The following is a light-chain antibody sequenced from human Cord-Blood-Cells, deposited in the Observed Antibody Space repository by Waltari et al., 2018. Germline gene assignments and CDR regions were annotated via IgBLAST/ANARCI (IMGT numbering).Light chain of an antibody. CDR3: CSDAGSSTWV. J-gene: IGLJ3*02. V-gene: IGLV2-23*01. CDR1: SSDVGSYNL. Sequence: QSALTQPASVSGSPGQSITISCTGTSSDVGSYNLVSWYQQHPGKTPKLMIYEGSKRPSWVSNRFSGSKSGNTASLTISGLQAEDEADYYCCSDAGSSTWVVGGGTKLTVL. CDR2: EGS.